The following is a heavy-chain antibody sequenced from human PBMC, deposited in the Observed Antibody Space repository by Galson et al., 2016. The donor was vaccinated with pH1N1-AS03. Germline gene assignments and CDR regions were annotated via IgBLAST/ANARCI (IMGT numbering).Heavy chain of an antibody. CDR2: IYWDDDK. CDR3: AHFLYGDYATWFDP. J-gene: IGHJ5*02. Sequence: ALVKPTQTLTLTCTFSGFSLSTSGVGVGWIRQPPGKALEWLALIYWDDDKHYSPSLKSRLTITEDTSKNQVVLTMTSMDPVDTATYYCAHFLYGDYATWFDPWGQGTLVTVSS. V-gene: IGHV2-5*02. CDR1: GFSLSTSGVG. D-gene: IGHD4-17*01.